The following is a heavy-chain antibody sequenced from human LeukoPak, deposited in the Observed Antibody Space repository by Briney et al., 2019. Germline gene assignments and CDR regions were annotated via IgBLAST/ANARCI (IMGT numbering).Heavy chain of an antibody. Sequence: SETLSLTCTVSGGSISSYYWSWIRQPPGKGLEWIGYIYYSGSTNYNPSLKSRVTISVDTSKNQFSLKLSSVTAADTAVYYCARVPTVPIAVAGKGAFDIWGQGTMVTVSS. D-gene: IGHD6-19*01. J-gene: IGHJ3*02. CDR2: IYYSGST. V-gene: IGHV4-59*01. CDR3: ARVPTVPIAVAGKGAFDI. CDR1: GGSISSYY.